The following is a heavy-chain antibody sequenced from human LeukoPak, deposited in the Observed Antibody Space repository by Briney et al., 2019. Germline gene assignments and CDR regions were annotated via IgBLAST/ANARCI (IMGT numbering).Heavy chain of an antibody. Sequence: PGGSLRLSCAASGFSVSAVTTKYMTWVRQAPGEGLQWVSVIYSDDSTFYANSVKSRFTISRDNSKNTLYLQMHSLRAEDTAVYYCARGAWDVWGQGATVTVSS. J-gene: IGHJ6*02. CDR3: ARGAWDV. CDR2: IYSDDST. V-gene: IGHV3-66*01. CDR1: GFSVSAVTTKY.